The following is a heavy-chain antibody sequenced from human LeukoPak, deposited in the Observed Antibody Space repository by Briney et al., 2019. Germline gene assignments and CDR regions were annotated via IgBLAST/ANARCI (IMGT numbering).Heavy chain of an antibody. CDR1: GYTFNYYG. CDR3: ARWSYYGSGRDYYYGMDV. D-gene: IGHD3-10*01. J-gene: IGHJ6*02. Sequence: ASVKVSCKASGYTFNYYGITWVRQAPGQGLEWIGWVSAYSGNTNYTQKFQGRVTMTADTFTTTAYMELRSLRYDDAAVYYCARWSYYGSGRDYYYGMDVWGQGTTVTVSS. V-gene: IGHV1-18*01. CDR2: VSAYSGNT.